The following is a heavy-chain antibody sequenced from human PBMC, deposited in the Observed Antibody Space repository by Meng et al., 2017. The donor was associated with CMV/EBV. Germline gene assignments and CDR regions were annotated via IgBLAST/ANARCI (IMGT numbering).Heavy chain of an antibody. V-gene: IGHV4-61*01. CDR2: IYYSGST. Sequence: ANDYWAWIRQPPGKGLEWFGYIYYSGSTIYNPSLKSRVTMSVDTSKNQFSLKVNSVTTTDTAVYYCARGGITGSTSAWYAPNYFDFWGQGALVTVSS. D-gene: IGHD6-19*01. CDR1: ANDY. CDR3: ARGGITGSTSAWYAPNYFDF. J-gene: IGHJ4*02.